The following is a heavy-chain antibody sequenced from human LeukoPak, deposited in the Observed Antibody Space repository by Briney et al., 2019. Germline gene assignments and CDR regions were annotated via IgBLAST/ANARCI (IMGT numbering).Heavy chain of an antibody. V-gene: IGHV1-18*01. D-gene: IGHD5-18*01. Sequence: ASVKVSCKASGYSFTSYGISWVRQAPGQGLEWMGWTSAYNGNINYAQKLQGRVTMTTDTSTSTAYMELRSLRSDDTAVYYCAREGYSYGYDYYYYYMDVWGKGTTVTVSS. CDR1: GYSFTSYG. CDR3: AREGYSYGYDYYYYYMDV. CDR2: TSAYNGNI. J-gene: IGHJ6*03.